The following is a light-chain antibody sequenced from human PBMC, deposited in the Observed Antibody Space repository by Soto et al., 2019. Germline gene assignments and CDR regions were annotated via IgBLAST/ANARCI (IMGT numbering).Light chain of an antibody. V-gene: IGKV3-15*01. CDR3: KQYLTSPKT. J-gene: IGKJ1*01. CDR2: DTS. CDR1: YTVGTN. Sequence: TELTQVPTSLRVSHREAVTLSRWASYTVGTNLAWYQQKPGQAPRPLIYDTSTRDTGVPARSSGSGSGPDFTLTISRLAPEDFSLYDWKQYLTSPKTFRQGSKVDIK.